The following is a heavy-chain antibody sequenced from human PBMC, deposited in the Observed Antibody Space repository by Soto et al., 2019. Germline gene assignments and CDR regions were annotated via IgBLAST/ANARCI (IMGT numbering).Heavy chain of an antibody. J-gene: IGHJ4*02. CDR2: IDPTSTEI. Sequence: EVQLVESGGGLVKPGESLRLSCTASGFNFGAFSLSWVRQAPGKGLEWVSSIDPTSTEIHYADSVEGRFSVYRDSTKNSLYLQMISLRFEATGVYYFARDYLTGDPREAFDSWGQGTLVTVSS. V-gene: IGHV3-21*01. CDR3: ARDYLTGDPREAFDS. D-gene: IGHD7-27*01. CDR1: GFNFGAFS.